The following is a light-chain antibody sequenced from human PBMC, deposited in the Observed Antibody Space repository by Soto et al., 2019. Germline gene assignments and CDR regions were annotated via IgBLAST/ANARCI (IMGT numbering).Light chain of an antibody. Sequence: QSVLTQPPSVSGAPGQRVTGSCTGSSSNIGAGYDVHWYQQLPGTAPKLLIYGNSNRPSGVPDRFSGSKSGTSASLAITGLQAEDEADYYCQSYDSSLSVVFGGATQLTVL. CDR2: GNS. J-gene: IGLJ2*01. V-gene: IGLV1-40*01. CDR3: QSYDSSLSVV. CDR1: SSNIGAGYD.